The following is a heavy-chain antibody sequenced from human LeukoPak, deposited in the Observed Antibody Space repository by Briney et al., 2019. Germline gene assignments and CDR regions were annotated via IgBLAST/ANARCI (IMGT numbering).Heavy chain of an antibody. Sequence: GGSLRLSCAASGFTFSSYDIHWVRQATGKGLEWVSGIGTAGEIYYPGSVKGRFTISRDDSKNTLYLQMNSLRAEDTAVYYCAKDRGWWYLDYWGQGTLVTVSS. V-gene: IGHV3-13*01. CDR2: IGTAGEI. CDR3: AKDRGWWYLDY. CDR1: GFTFSSYD. D-gene: IGHD2-15*01. J-gene: IGHJ4*02.